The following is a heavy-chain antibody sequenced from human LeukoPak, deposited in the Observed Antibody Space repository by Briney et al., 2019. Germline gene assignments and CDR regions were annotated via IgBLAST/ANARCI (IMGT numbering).Heavy chain of an antibody. D-gene: IGHD6-19*01. Sequence: GGSLRLSCAASGFTVSSNYMSWVRQAPGKGLEWVSVIYSGGSTYYADSVKGRFTISRDDSKNTLYLQMNSLRAEDTAVYYCAKAGFYYYGMDVWGQGTTVTVSS. V-gene: IGHV3-66*01. CDR1: GFTVSSNY. CDR3: AKAGFYYYGMDV. J-gene: IGHJ6*02. CDR2: IYSGGST.